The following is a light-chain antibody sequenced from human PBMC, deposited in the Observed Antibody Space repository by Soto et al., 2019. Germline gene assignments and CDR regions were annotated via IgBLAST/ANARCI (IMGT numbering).Light chain of an antibody. CDR1: SSNIGAGYD. Sequence: QSVLTQPPSVSGAPGQRVSISCTGSSSNIGAGYDVHWYQQLPGTAPKLLIYGSTNRPSGVPDRFSGSKSGTSASLAITGLQAEDEADYYCQSYDSSLEKVLFGGGTKLTVL. CDR2: GST. V-gene: IGLV1-40*01. CDR3: QSYDSSLEKVL. J-gene: IGLJ2*01.